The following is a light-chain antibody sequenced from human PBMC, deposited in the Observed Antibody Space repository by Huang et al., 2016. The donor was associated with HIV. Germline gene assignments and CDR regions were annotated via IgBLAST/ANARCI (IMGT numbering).Light chain of an antibody. CDR2: LGS. CDR3: MQALHGGCT. CDR1: QSLLHSIGYNY. Sequence: DIVMTQSPLSLPVTPGEPASISCRSSQSLLHSIGYNYLDWYLQKPGQSPQLLIYLGSNRASGVPDRFSGSGSGTDFTLKSSRVEAEDVGVYYCMQALHGGCTFGPGTKVDIK. V-gene: IGKV2-28*01. J-gene: IGKJ3*01.